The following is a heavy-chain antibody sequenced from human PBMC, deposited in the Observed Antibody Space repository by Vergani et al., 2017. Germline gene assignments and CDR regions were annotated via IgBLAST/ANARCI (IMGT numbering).Heavy chain of an antibody. J-gene: IGHJ6*02. Sequence: QVQLVESGGGVVQPGRSLRLSCAASGFTFSSYGMHWVRQAPGKGLEWVAVISYDGSNKYYADSVKGRFTISRDNSKNTLYLQMNSLRAEDTAVYYCAREGGFRIRDYYYGMDVWGQGTTVTVSS. D-gene: IGHD3-16*01. CDR1: GFTFSSYG. CDR3: AREGGFRIRDYYYGMDV. CDR2: ISYDGSNK. V-gene: IGHV3-30*03.